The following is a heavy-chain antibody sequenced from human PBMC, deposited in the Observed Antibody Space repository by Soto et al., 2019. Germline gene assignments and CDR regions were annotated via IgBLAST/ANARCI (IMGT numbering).Heavy chain of an antibody. CDR1: GFTFNNSG. CDR2: ISYDGSEK. Sequence: WGSLRLSCRVSGFTFNNSGIHWFRQSPGKGLEWMAVISYDGSEKHYADSMKGRLTISRDNSKDTLHLQMNSLRAEDTAIYFCVKDRVPGAYGHYYGMDVWGQGTTVTVSS. V-gene: IGHV3-30*18. D-gene: IGHD5-12*01. J-gene: IGHJ6*02. CDR3: VKDRVPGAYGHYYGMDV.